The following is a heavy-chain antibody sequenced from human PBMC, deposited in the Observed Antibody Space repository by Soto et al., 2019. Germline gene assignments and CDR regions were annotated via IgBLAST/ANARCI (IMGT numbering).Heavy chain of an antibody. Sequence: QVQLVESGGGVVQPGRSLRLSCAASGFTFSSYGMHWVRQAPGKGLEWVAVIWYDGSNKYYADSVKGRFTISRDNSKNTLYLQMNGLRAEDPAVYYCARDGSAAAGRHGMDVWGQGTTVTVSS. CDR2: IWYDGSNK. D-gene: IGHD6-13*01. CDR3: ARDGSAAAGRHGMDV. CDR1: GFTFSSYG. J-gene: IGHJ6*02. V-gene: IGHV3-33*01.